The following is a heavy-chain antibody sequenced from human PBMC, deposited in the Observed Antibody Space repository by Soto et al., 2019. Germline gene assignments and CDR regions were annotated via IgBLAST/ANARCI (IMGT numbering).Heavy chain of an antibody. CDR1: GFTLSSYA. J-gene: IGHJ3*01. D-gene: IGHD2-2*02. CDR2: ISNNGGST. V-gene: IGHV3-64D*06. Sequence: VGSLRLSCSASGFTLSSYAMHWVRQGPGKGLEYVSSISNNGGSTYYADSVNGRFAVFRDNSKNTLDLQLSSLRVEDTAFYYCVKALSARYNSAKAFDVWGQGTMVTVS. CDR3: VKALSARYNSAKAFDV.